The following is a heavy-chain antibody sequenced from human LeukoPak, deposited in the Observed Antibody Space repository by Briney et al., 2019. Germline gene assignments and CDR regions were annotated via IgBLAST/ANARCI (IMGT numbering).Heavy chain of an antibody. CDR2: IYYSGRT. CDR3: ARVGGNDAFDI. J-gene: IGHJ3*02. CDR1: GGSISSYY. D-gene: IGHD1-14*01. Sequence: NPSETLSLTCTVSGGSISSYYWSWIRQPPGKGLEWIGYIYYSGRTNYNPSLKSRVTISVDTSKNQFSLKLSSVTAADTAVYYCARVGGNDAFDIWGQGTMVTVSS. V-gene: IGHV4-59*01.